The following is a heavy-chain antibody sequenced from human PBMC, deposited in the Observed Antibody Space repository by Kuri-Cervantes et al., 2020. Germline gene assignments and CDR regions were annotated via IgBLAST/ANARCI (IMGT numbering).Heavy chain of an antibody. CDR3: ARDPHYCSSTSCYVAFDI. CDR1: GFTFSSSW. D-gene: IGHD2-2*01. J-gene: IGHJ3*02. Sequence: GGSLRLACAASGFTFSSSWMNWVRQAPGKGLEWVSSISSSSSYIYYADSVKGRFTISGDNAKNPLYLQMNSLRAEDTAVYYCARDPHYCSSTSCYVAFDIWGQGTMVTVSS. CDR2: ISSSSSYI. V-gene: IGHV3-21*01.